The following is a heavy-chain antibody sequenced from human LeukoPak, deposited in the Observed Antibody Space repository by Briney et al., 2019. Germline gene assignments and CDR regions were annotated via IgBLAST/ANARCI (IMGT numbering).Heavy chain of an antibody. J-gene: IGHJ5*02. CDR1: GGSISSYY. CDR2: IYTSGST. D-gene: IGHD6-19*01. CDR3: ARANTVYSTGWYPNWFDP. V-gene: IGHV4-4*07. Sequence: SETLPLTCTVSGGSISSYYWSWIRQPAGKGLEWIGRIYTSGSTNYNPSLKSRVTMSVDTSKNQFSLKLSSVTAADTAVYYCARANTVYSTGWYPNWFDPWGQGTLVTVSS.